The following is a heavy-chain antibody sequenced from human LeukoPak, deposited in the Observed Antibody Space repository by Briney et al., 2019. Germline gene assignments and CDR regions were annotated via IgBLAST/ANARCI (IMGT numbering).Heavy chain of an antibody. Sequence: SETLSLTCAVYGGPFSGYYWSWIRQPAGKGLEWIGRIYTSGSTNYNPSLKSRVTMSVDTSKNQFSLKLSSVTAADTAVYYCASTIFGVVTNPNYYYYGMDVWGQGTTVTVSS. J-gene: IGHJ6*02. CDR1: GGPFSGYY. D-gene: IGHD3-3*01. CDR3: ASTIFGVVTNPNYYYYGMDV. CDR2: IYTSGST. V-gene: IGHV4-59*10.